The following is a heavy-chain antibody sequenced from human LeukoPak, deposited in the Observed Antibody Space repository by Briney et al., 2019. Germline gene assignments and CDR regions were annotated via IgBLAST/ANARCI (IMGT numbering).Heavy chain of an antibody. CDR2: IYSGGST. V-gene: IGHV3-53*01. D-gene: IGHD6-13*01. CDR3: ARDRSYSSTSFGMDV. Sequence: GGSLRLSCAASGFTFSSYSMNWVRQAPGKGLEWLSVIYSGGSTYYVDSVKGRFSISRDNSKNTLYLQMNDLSAEDTAVYYCARDRSYSSTSFGMDVWGQGTTVTVSS. J-gene: IGHJ6*02. CDR1: GFTFSSYS.